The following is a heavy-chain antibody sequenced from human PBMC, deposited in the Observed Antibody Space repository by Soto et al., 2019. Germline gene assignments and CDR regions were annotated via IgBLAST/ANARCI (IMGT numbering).Heavy chain of an antibody. D-gene: IGHD2-2*02. Sequence: PSETLSLTCAVSGYSISSSYYWGWIRQPPGKGLEWIGSIYYSGSTYYNPSLKSRVTISVDTSKNQFSLKLSSVTAADTAVYYCARAALSCSSTSCYKVEWFDPWGQGTLVTVSS. CDR3: ARAALSCSSTSCYKVEWFDP. CDR2: IYYSGST. V-gene: IGHV4-38-2*01. CDR1: GYSISSSYY. J-gene: IGHJ5*02.